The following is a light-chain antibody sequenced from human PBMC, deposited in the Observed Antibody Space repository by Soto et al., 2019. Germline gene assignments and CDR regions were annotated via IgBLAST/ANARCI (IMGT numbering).Light chain of an antibody. CDR1: QSVLYSSNNKNY. Sequence: DIVMTQSPDSLAVSLGERATINCKSSQSVLYSSNNKNYLAWYQQKPGQPPKLLIYWASTRESGVPDRFSGSGSGTDFTLTFSSRQAEXXXXXXXXXXXXXPWTFGHATKVEIK. CDR3: XXXXXXPWT. CDR2: WAS. J-gene: IGKJ1*01. V-gene: IGKV4-1*01.